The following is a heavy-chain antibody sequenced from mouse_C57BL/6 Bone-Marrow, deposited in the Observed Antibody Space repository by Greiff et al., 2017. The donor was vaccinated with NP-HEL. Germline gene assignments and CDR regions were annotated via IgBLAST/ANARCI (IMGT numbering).Heavy chain of an antibody. J-gene: IGHJ1*03. D-gene: IGHD1-1*01. V-gene: IGHV1-55*01. CDR3: ARRDYEWYFDV. CDR1: GYTFTSYW. Sequence: QVQLKQPGAELVKPGASVKMSCKASGYTFTSYWITWVKQRPGQGLEWLGYIYPGSGSTNYNEKFKSKATLTVDTSSSTAYMQLSSLTSEDSAVYYCARRDYEWYFDVWGTGTTVTVSS. CDR2: IYPGSGST.